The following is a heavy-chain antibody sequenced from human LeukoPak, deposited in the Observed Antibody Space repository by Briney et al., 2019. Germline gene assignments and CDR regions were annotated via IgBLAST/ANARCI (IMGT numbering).Heavy chain of an antibody. V-gene: IGHV3-21*01. CDR2: ISSSSSYI. Sequence: GGSLRLSCAASGFTFSSYSMNWVRQAPGKGLEWVSSISSSSSYIYYADSVKGRFTISRDNAKNSLYLQMNSLRAEDTAVYYCARDGITAPSYNWFDPWGQGTLVTVFS. CDR1: GFTFSSYS. CDR3: ARDGITAPSYNWFDP. D-gene: IGHD1-20*01. J-gene: IGHJ5*02.